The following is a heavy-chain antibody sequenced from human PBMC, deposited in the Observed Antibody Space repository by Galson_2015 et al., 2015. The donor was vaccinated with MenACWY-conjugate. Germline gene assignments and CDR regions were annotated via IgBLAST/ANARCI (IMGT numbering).Heavy chain of an antibody. V-gene: IGHV3-7*01. D-gene: IGHD3-22*01. CDR2: INPEGSRG. Sequence: SLRLSCAASGFTFSNSRMNWLRQAPGSGLEWVANINPEGSRGTSVDSVQGRFTISRDNSETSVYLEMNSLTPEDTAVFYCAAWTADDNYWAQGTLVTVSS. CDR1: GFTFSNSR. CDR3: AAWTADDNY. J-gene: IGHJ4*02.